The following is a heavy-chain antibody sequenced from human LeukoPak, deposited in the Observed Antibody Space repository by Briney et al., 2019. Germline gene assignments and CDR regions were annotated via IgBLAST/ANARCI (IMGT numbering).Heavy chain of an antibody. J-gene: IGHJ4*02. D-gene: IGHD2-15*01. Sequence: GGSLRLSCAASGFTFSSYAMHWVRQAPGKGLEWVSAISGSGGSTYYADSVKGRFTISRDNSKNTLYLQMNSLRAEDTAVYYCAKDPGHCSGGSCYSSFDYWGQGTLVTVSS. CDR3: AKDPGHCSGGSCYSSFDY. CDR2: ISGSGGST. V-gene: IGHV3-23*01. CDR1: GFTFSSYA.